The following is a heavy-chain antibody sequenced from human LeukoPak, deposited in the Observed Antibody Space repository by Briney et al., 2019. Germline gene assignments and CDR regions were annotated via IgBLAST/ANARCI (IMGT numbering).Heavy chain of an antibody. J-gene: IGHJ4*02. D-gene: IGHD3-9*01. V-gene: IGHV3-30*18. CDR3: AKERVDWRYFDY. CDR2: MSFDGSHT. CDR1: GVTFSSYG. Sequence: GGALRLSCAASGVTFSSYGMHWVREAPGKGVEWVAVMSFDGSHTYYADSVKGRFTISRDNSKNTLYLQMNSLRAEDTAVYYCAKERVDWRYFDYWGQGTLVTVSS.